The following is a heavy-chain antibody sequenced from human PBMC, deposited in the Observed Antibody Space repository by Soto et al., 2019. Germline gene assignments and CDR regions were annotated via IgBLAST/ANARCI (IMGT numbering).Heavy chain of an antibody. Sequence: QVQLVQSGTEVKKPGSSVKVSCKASGGTFRNYPINWVRQAPGQGLEWMGSIFPLTDIPDYAQNFQARVTISADKSPSTAYMELSSLTSDDTAMYFCARGPLVVLNYFESWGQGTLVTVSS. CDR1: GGTFRNYP. J-gene: IGHJ4*02. CDR3: ARGPLVVLNYFES. CDR2: IFPLTDIP. V-gene: IGHV1-69*02.